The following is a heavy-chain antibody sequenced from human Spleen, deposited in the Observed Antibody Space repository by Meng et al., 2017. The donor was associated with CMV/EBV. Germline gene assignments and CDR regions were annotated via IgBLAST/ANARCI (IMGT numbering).Heavy chain of an antibody. Sequence: ASAKVSCNASEYTLTNYFVHWVRQAPGQGLEWMGMINPNSGSTTDAQKFQGRVTMTRDKSTSTIYMELSSLRTEDTAVYYCARMRGPKDGMDVWGQGTTVTVSS. J-gene: IGHJ6*02. CDR2: INPNSGST. CDR3: ARMRGPKDGMDV. CDR1: EYTLTNYF. V-gene: IGHV1-46*01. D-gene: IGHD3-10*01.